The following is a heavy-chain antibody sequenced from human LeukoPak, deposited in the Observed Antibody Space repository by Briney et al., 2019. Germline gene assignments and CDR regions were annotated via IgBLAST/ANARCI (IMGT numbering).Heavy chain of an antibody. V-gene: IGHV3-23*01. J-gene: IGHJ6*02. CDR2: ISGSGGSA. Sequence: GGSLRLSCAASGFTFSSYAMSWVRQAPGKGLEWVSVISGSGGSAYYADSVKGRFTLSRDNSKNTLYLQMNSLGAADTAIYYCAKTVSSGWAYYYYGMDVWGQGTTVTVSS. CDR1: GFTFSSYA. D-gene: IGHD6-19*01. CDR3: AKTVSSGWAYYYYGMDV.